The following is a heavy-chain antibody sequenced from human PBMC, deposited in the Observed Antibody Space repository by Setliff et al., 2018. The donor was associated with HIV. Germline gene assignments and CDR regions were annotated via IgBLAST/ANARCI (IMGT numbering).Heavy chain of an antibody. V-gene: IGHV4-39*07. CDR2: FYYSGST. CDR3: ARASLWFGELLIDY. Sequence: LSLTCTVSGGSISSDSYYWGWIRQPPGKGLEWLGSFYYSGSTYYNPSLKSRVTISLDTSKNQFSLKLSSVTAADTAVYYCARASLWFGELLIDYWGQGMLVTVSS. CDR1: GGSISSDSYY. D-gene: IGHD3-10*01. J-gene: IGHJ4*02.